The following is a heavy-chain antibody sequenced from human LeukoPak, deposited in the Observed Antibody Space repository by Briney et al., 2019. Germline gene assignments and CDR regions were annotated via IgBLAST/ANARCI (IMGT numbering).Heavy chain of an antibody. CDR1: GYTFTSYD. J-gene: IGHJ4*02. Sequence: ASVKVSCTASGYTFTSYDINWVRQATGQGLEWLGYMNPNSGYTGYAQKFQGRVTITSDTSINTAYMELSSLRSEDTAVYYCAREPRRFGDWGQGTLVTVSS. CDR3: AREPRRFGD. D-gene: IGHD3-10*01. V-gene: IGHV1-8*01. CDR2: MNPNSGYT.